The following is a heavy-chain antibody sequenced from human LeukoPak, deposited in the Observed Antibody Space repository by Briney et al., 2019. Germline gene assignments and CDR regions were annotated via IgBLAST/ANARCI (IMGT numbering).Heavy chain of an antibody. CDR3: ARGSGSYTDYYFDY. V-gene: IGHV3-21*04. CDR2: ITSSSSYT. CDR1: GFTFSTYN. J-gene: IGHJ4*02. Sequence: GGSLRLSCAASGFTFSTYNMNWVRQAPGKGLEWVSSITSSSSYTFYADSVKGRFTISRDNAKNSLYLQMNSLRAEDTALYYCARGSGSYTDYYFDYWGQGTLVTVSS. D-gene: IGHD1-26*01.